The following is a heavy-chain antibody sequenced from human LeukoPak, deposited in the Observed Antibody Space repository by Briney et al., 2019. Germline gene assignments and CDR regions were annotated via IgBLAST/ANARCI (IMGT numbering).Heavy chain of an antibody. V-gene: IGHV1-2*02. D-gene: IGHD1-26*01. CDR1: GYTFTGYY. CDR2: INPKSGGT. Sequence: GASVKVSCKASGYTFTGYYMHWVRQAPGQGLEWMGWINPKSGGTNYAQKFQGRVTMTRDTSISTTYMELSRLRFDDTAVYYCARGSLVGTSFDYFDYWGQGTLVTVSS. CDR3: ARGSLVGTSFDYFDY. J-gene: IGHJ4*02.